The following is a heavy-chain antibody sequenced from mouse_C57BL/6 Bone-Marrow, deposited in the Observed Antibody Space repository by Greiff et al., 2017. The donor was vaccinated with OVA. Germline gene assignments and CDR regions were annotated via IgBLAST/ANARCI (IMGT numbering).Heavy chain of an antibody. V-gene: IGHV2-2*01. J-gene: IGHJ3*01. CDR2: IWSGGST. CDR3: SSNSFAY. Sequence: QVQLKESGPGLVQPSQSLSITCTVSGFSLTSYGVHWVRQSPGKGLEWLGVIWSGGSTDYNAAFISRLSISKDNSKSHVFFKMNSLQADDTAIYYCSSNSFAYWGQGTLVTVSA. CDR1: GFSLTSYG.